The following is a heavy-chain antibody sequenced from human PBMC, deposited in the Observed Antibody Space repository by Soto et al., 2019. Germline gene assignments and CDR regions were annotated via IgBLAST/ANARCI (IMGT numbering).Heavy chain of an antibody. Sequence: SETLSLTCSVSGDSISNLDYFWAWIRQPPGQALEYIGYIYKSATTYYNPSFESRVAISVDTSKSQFSLNVTSVTAADTAVYFCAGGRYCLNGRCFPNWCDYWGQGDEVSGSS. V-gene: IGHV4-30-4*01. J-gene: IGHJ1*01. D-gene: IGHD2-8*02. CDR3: AGGRYCLNGRCFPNWCDY. CDR2: IYKSATT. CDR1: GDSISNLDYF.